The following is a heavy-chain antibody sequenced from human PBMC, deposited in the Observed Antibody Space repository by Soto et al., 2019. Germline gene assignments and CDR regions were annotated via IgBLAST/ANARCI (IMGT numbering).Heavy chain of an antibody. D-gene: IGHD6-13*01. J-gene: IGHJ5*02. CDR1: GGTFSSYT. CDR3: ARDGGSGMGLGWFAP. Sequence: QVQLVQSGAEVKKPGSSVKVSCKASGGTFSSYTISWVRQAPGQGLEWMGRIIPILGIANYAQKFQGRVTITADKSTRTAYMELSSLRSEDTAVYYCARDGGSGMGLGWFAPWGQGTLVTVSS. CDR2: IIPILGIA. V-gene: IGHV1-69*08.